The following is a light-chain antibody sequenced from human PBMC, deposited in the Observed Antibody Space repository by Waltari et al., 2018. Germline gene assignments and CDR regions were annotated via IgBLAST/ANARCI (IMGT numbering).Light chain of an antibody. CDR1: QNINYW. CDR2: KAS. Sequence: DIQMTQSPSTLSASVGDIVTITGRASQNINYWLAWYQQKPGKAPNLLIYKASSLESGVPSRFSGSGSGTEFTLTISSLQPGDFATYYCQQYNSFPWTFGQGTKVEIK. CDR3: QQYNSFPWT. V-gene: IGKV1-5*03. J-gene: IGKJ1*01.